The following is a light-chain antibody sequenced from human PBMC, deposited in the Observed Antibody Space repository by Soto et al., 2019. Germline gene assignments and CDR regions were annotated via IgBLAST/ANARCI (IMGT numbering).Light chain of an antibody. CDR2: DVS. Sequence: QSALTQPASVSGSPGQSITISCTGTSSDVGGYNYVSWYQQHPGKAPKLMIYDVSNRPSGVSNRFSGSKSGNTASLTISGLQAEDGADYYCSSYTSSSPLVFGTGTKLPVL. J-gene: IGLJ1*01. CDR1: SSDVGGYNY. CDR3: SSYTSSSPLV. V-gene: IGLV2-14*01.